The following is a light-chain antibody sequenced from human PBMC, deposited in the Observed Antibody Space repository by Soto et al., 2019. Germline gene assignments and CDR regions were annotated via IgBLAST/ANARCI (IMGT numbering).Light chain of an antibody. CDR2: DAS. Sequence: DIVLTQSQATLSMSPGDRATLSCRASQSVGSYLGWYQQRPGQAPRLLIYDASNMATGIPARFSDSVSGTDFTLTISSIEPEDFAVYDCQQRSNWPSTFGGGTKVEIK. V-gene: IGKV3-11*01. J-gene: IGKJ4*01. CDR1: QSVGSY. CDR3: QQRSNWPST.